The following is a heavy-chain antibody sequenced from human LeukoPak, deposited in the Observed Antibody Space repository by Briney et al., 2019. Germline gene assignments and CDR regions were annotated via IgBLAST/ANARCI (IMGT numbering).Heavy chain of an antibody. CDR1: GGSISSSSYY. D-gene: IGHD2-2*01. V-gene: IGHV4-39*01. J-gene: IGHJ5*02. Sequence: SETLSLTCTVSGGSISSSSYYWGWIRQPPGKGLEWIGSIYYSGSTYYNPSLKSRVTISVDTSKNQFSLKLSSVTAADTAVYYCARHGNIVVVPAASWFDPWGQGTLVTVSS. CDR2: IYYSGST. CDR3: ARHGNIVVVPAASWFDP.